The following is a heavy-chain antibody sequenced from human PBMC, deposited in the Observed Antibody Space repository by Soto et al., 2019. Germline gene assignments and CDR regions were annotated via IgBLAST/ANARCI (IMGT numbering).Heavy chain of an antibody. V-gene: IGHV4-59*08. CDR1: GGSISSYY. Sequence: SETLSLTCTVSGGSISSYYWSWIRQPPGKGLEWIGYIYYSVSTNYNPSLKSRVTISVDTSKNQFSLKLSSVTAADTAVYYCARGPYSSSSGWFDPWGQGTLVTVSS. CDR2: IYYSVST. J-gene: IGHJ5*02. D-gene: IGHD6-6*01. CDR3: ARGPYSSSSGWFDP.